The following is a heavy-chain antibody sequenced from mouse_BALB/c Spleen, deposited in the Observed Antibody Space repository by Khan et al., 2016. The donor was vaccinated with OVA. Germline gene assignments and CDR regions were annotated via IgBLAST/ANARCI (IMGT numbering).Heavy chain of an antibody. CDR1: GFTFSKYP. Sequence: EVELVESGGGLVRPGGSLKLSCAASGFTFSKYPMSWVRQTPEKRLEWVASIGSGGSIYYPDTVTGRFTISRDNDRNMLDLQMSSLRSDDTAIYFCTRVNGSTGVDYWGQGTTLTVSS. D-gene: IGHD1-1*01. V-gene: IGHV5-6-5*01. CDR3: TRVNGSTGVDY. J-gene: IGHJ2*01. CDR2: IGSGGSI.